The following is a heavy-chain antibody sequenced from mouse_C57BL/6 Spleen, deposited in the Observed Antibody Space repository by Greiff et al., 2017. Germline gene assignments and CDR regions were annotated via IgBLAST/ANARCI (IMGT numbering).Heavy chain of an antibody. V-gene: IGHV5-12*01. CDR3: ARLYDYDAAY. J-gene: IGHJ2*01. CDR2: ISNGGGST. D-gene: IGHD2-4*01. CDR1: GFTFSDYY. Sequence: EVQLVESGGGLVQPGGSLKLSCAASGFTFSDYYMYWVRQTPEKRLEWVAYISNGGGSTYYPDTVKGRFTISRDNAKNTLYLQMSRLKSEDTAMYYCARLYDYDAAYWGQGTTLTVSS.